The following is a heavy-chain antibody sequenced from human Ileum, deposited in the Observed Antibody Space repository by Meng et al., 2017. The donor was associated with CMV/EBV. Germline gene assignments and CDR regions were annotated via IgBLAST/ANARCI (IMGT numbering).Heavy chain of an antibody. Sequence: LLKPSETLSRTCGVYDASFSEFSWSWHRHLPVKGLEWIAEIHPSGSTHYNPSLESRVSISVHMSNNQFSLKVSSVTAADTAVYYCARGQDNHKGGVHWGQGTLVTVSS. V-gene: IGHV4-34*01. CDR1: DASFSEFS. D-gene: IGHD1-14*01. CDR3: ARGQDNHKGGVH. CDR2: IHPSGST. J-gene: IGHJ4*02.